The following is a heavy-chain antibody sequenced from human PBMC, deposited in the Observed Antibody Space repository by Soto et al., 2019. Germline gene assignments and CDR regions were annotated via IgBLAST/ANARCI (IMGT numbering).Heavy chain of an antibody. D-gene: IGHD1-7*01. CDR2: IYYSGST. CDR3: ARDRRYNWNYAPNYYYGMDV. CDR1: GGSISSGGYY. V-gene: IGHV4-31*03. Sequence: TLSLTCTVSGGSISSGGYYWSWIRQHPGKGLEWIGYIYYSGSTYYNPSLKSRVTISVDTSKNQFSLKLSSVTAADTAVYYCARDRRYNWNYAPNYYYGMDVWGQGTTVTVSS. J-gene: IGHJ6*02.